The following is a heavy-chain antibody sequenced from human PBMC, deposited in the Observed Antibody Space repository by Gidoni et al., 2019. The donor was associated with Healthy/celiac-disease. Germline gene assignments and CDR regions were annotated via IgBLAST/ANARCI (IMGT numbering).Heavy chain of an antibody. D-gene: IGHD4-17*01. CDR3: ARETTVTFDY. J-gene: IGHJ4*02. V-gene: IGHV3-30-3*01. CDR1: GFTFSSYA. Sequence: QVQLVEPGGGVVQPGRSLRLSCAASGFTFSSYALHWVRQAPGKGLEWVAVIAYDGSNKYYADSVKGRFTISRDNSKNTLYLQMNSLRAEDTAVYYCARETTVTFDYWGQGTLVTVSS. CDR2: IAYDGSNK.